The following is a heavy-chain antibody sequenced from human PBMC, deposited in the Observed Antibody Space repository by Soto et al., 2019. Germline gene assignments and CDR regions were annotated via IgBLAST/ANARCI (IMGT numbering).Heavy chain of an antibody. CDR3: ARDPTMVRPHFLH. J-gene: IGHJ1*01. CDR2: ISHDGSNK. CDR1: GFIFNTYP. D-gene: IGHD3-10*01. V-gene: IGHV3-30-3*01. Sequence: VQLVESGGGVVQPGRSLRLSCAASGFIFNTYPMHWVRQAPGKGLEWVAAISHDGSNKYLADSVKGRFTISRDNSENTLYLQMNSLRVGDTAVYYCARDPTMVRPHFLHWGQGTLVTVSS.